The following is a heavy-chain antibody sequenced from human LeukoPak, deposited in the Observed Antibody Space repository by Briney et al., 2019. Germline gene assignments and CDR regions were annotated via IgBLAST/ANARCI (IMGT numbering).Heavy chain of an antibody. D-gene: IGHD3-10*01. Sequence: PGGSLRLSCAASGFTLDSYWMTWVRQAPGKGLEWVANIRKDGSRESYVDSVKGRFTVSRDNAKNSLYLQTNSLRAEDTAVYYCARNRALDYWGQGTLVTVSS. J-gene: IGHJ4*02. CDR1: GFTLDSYW. CDR2: IRKDGSRE. V-gene: IGHV3-7*01. CDR3: ARNRALDY.